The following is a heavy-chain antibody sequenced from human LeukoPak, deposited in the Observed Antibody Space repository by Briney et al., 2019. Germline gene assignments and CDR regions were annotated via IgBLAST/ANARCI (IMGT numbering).Heavy chain of an antibody. CDR2: ISYDGPNK. CDR3: AKDRWGAVASFDY. Sequence: TGGSLRLSCAASAFTFSTYSMHWVRQAPGKGLEWVAAISYDGPNKNYADSVKGRFTISRDNSKNMLYLQMNSLGTEDTAVYYCAKDRWGAVASFDYWGQGTLVTVSS. V-gene: IGHV3-30*04. D-gene: IGHD6-19*01. CDR1: AFTFSTYS. J-gene: IGHJ4*02.